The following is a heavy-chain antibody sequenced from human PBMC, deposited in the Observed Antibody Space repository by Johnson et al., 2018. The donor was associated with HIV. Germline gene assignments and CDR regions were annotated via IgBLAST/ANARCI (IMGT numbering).Heavy chain of an antibody. CDR1: GFTVSSNY. J-gene: IGHJ3*02. Sequence: MMLVESGGGLVQPGGSLRLSCAASGFTVSSNYMSWVRQAPGKGLEWVSVIYSGGSRYYADSVKGRFTISRDNSKNTLYLQMGSLRAEDMAVYYCAKGQYSSSPCAFDIWGQGTMVTVSS. V-gene: IGHV3-66*02. CDR2: IYSGGSR. D-gene: IGHD6-6*01. CDR3: AKGQYSSSPCAFDI.